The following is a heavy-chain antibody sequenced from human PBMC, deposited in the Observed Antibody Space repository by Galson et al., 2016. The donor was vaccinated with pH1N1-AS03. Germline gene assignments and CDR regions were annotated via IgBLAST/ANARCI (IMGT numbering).Heavy chain of an antibody. CDR1: GFTFSDYY. J-gene: IGHJ4*02. D-gene: IGHD5-18*01. CDR2: MSSKSTYT. Sequence: RLSCAASGFTFSDYYMSWIRQAPGKGLEWVSYMSSKSTYTNSADSVKGQFTISRDNSKNSLYLQMNSLKAEDTAVYYCARDTARSFDYWGLGTLVSVSS. CDR3: ARDTARSFDY. V-gene: IGHV3-11*06.